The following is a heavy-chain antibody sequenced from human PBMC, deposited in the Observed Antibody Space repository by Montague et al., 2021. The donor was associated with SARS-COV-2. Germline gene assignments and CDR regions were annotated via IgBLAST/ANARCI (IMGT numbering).Heavy chain of an antibody. D-gene: IGHD3-10*01. CDR1: GFPFSSYP. J-gene: IGHJ4*02. CDR3: ARDMIRGAPDYFDY. Sequence: SLRLSCAASGFPFSSYPMHWVRQAPGKGLDWVAVISYDGKVKVYADSVKGRFTISRDDSKSTLYLLMNSLKTEDTAVYYCARDMIRGAPDYFDYWGQGTLVTVSS. CDR2: ISYDGKVK. V-gene: IGHV3-30*04.